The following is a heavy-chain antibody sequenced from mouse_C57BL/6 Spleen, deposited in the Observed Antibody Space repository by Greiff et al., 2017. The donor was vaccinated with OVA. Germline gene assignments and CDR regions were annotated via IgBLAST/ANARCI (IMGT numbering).Heavy chain of an antibody. V-gene: IGHV1-50*01. Sequence: VKLQQPGAELVKPGASVKLSCKASGYTFTSYWMQWVKQRPGQGLEWIGEIDPSDSYTNYNQKFKGKATLTVDTSSSTAYMQLSSLTSEDSAVYYCAMGSMDYYAMDYWGQGTSVTVSS. CDR3: AMGSMDYYAMDY. J-gene: IGHJ4*01. D-gene: IGHD2-10*02. CDR1: GYTFTSYW. CDR2: IDPSDSYT.